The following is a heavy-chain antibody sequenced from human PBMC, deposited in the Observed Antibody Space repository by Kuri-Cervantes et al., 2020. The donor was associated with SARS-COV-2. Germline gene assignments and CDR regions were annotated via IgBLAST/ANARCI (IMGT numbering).Heavy chain of an antibody. V-gene: IGHV4-59*12. CDR3: ARDRDGDNENDY. CDR2: IYYSGST. D-gene: IGHD4/OR15-4a*01. CDR1: GGSISSYY. Sequence: SETLSLTYTVSGGSISSYYWSWIRQPPGKGLEWIGSIYYSGSTYYNPSLKSRVTISVDTSKNQFSLKLSSVTAADTAVYYCARDRDGDNENDYWGQGTLVTVSS. J-gene: IGHJ4*02.